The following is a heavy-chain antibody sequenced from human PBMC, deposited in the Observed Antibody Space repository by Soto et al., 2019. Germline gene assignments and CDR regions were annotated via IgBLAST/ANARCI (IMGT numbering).Heavy chain of an antibody. D-gene: IGHD3-10*01. V-gene: IGHV4-34*01. CDR3: ARDNITGLFDY. CDR1: GGSFSGYS. CDR2: INHSGST. Sequence: PSETLSLTCAVYGGSFSGYSWTWIRQPPGMGLEWIGEINHSGSTNYNPSLKSRVTISVDTSKNQFSLKLTSVTAADTAVYYCARDNITGLFDYWGQGTLVTVSS. J-gene: IGHJ4*02.